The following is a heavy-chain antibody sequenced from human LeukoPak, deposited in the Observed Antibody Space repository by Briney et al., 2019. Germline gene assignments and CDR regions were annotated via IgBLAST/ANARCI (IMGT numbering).Heavy chain of an antibody. J-gene: IGHJ4*02. V-gene: IGHV3-23*01. CDR3: AKTYREGYYGSGSKEYYFDY. CDR1: GFTFSSYA. CDR2: ISGSGGST. Sequence: GGSLRLSCAASGFTFSSYAMSWVRQAPGKGLEWVSAISGSGGSTYYADSVKGRFTISRDNSKNTLYLQMNSLRAEDTAVYYCAKTYREGYYGSGSKEYYFDYWGQGTLVTVSS. D-gene: IGHD3-10*01.